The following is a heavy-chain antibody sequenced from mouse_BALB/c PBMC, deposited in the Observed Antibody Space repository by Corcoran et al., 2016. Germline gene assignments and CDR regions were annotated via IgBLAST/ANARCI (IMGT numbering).Heavy chain of an antibody. D-gene: IGHD3-2*01. CDR3: AKTARATYYFDY. J-gene: IGHJ2*01. V-gene: IGHV1-66*01. CDR2: IFPGSGNT. Sequence: QVQLQQSGPELVKPGASVKISCKASGYSFTSYYIHWVKQRPGQGLEWIGWIFPGSGNTKYNEKFKGKATLTADTSSSTAYMHLSSLTSEDSAVYFCAKTARATYYFDYWGQGTTLTVSS. CDR1: GYSFTSYY.